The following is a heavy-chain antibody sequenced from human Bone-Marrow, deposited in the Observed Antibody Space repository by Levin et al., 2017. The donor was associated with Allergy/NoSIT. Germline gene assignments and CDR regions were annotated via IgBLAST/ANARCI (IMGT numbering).Heavy chain of an antibody. CDR1: GFIFSDYA. CDR2: ITAGGYSA. CDR3: AKAGSVGSGWSTVFDY. D-gene: IGHD6-19*01. Sequence: GESLKISCAASGFIFSDYAMSWVRQAPGRGLEWVSAITAGGYSAKYADSVKGRFTISRDNSETKVYLQMNSLRAEDTAVYYCAKAGSVGSGWSTVFDYWGQGSLVAVSS. J-gene: IGHJ4*02. V-gene: IGHV3-23*01.